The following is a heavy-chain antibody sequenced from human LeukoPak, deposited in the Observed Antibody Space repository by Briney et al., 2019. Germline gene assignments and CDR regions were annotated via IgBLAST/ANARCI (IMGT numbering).Heavy chain of an antibody. V-gene: IGHV4-34*01. Sequence: PSETLSLTCAVYGGSFSGYYWSWIRQPPGKGLEWIGEINHSGSTNYNPSLKSRVTISVDTSKNQFSLKLSSVTAADTAVYYCARGYSSSWEAFDYWGQGTLVTVSS. D-gene: IGHD6-13*01. CDR1: GGSFSGYY. CDR3: ARGYSSSWEAFDY. J-gene: IGHJ4*02. CDR2: INHSGST.